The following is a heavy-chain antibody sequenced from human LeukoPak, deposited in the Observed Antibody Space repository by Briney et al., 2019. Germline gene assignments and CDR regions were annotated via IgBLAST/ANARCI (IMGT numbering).Heavy chain of an antibody. CDR2: INPSSGDT. CDR3: ARAGPLYTGAYLAY. V-gene: IGHV1-2*02. D-gene: IGHD1-26*01. CDR1: GYTFTGYY. J-gene: IGHJ4*02. Sequence: ASVKVSCKASGYTFTGYYLHWVRQAPGQGLEWVGWINPSSGDTNYAQKFQGRITLTLDTSLTTAYMELSSLRSDDTAVYCCARAGPLYTGAYLAYWGQGTLVTVSS.